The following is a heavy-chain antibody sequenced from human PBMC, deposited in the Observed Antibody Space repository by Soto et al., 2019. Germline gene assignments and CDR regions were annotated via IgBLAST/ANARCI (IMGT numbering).Heavy chain of an antibody. Sequence: QVQLQESGPGLVKPSQTLSLTCTVSGDSISSSDHYWSWIRQPPGKGLEWIGYIYYSGTTYSRPSLQSRVTISVDTSKNQFSLKLNSVTAADTAVYYCARGAYSDSSSYFDYWGQGTLVPVSS. J-gene: IGHJ4*02. D-gene: IGHD6-6*01. CDR1: GDSISSSDHY. V-gene: IGHV4-30-4*01. CDR2: IYYSGTT. CDR3: ARGAYSDSSSYFDY.